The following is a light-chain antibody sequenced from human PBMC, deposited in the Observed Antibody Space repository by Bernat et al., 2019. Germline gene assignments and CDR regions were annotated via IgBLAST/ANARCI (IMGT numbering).Light chain of an antibody. CDR3: AAWDDSLNGPLYV. V-gene: IGLV1-44*01. CDR1: SSNIGSNT. Sequence: QSVLTQPPSASGTPGQRVTISCSGSSSNIGSNTVNWYQQLPGTGPKLLIYSNNQRPSGVPDRFSGSKSGTSASLAISGLQSEDEADYYCAAWDDSLNGPLYVFGTGTKVTVL. CDR2: SNN. J-gene: IGLJ1*01.